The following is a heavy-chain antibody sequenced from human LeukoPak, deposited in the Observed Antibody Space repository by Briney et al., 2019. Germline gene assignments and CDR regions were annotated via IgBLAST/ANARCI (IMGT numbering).Heavy chain of an antibody. CDR2: FYNSGST. V-gene: IGHV4-4*09. J-gene: IGHJ4*02. D-gene: IGHD6-19*01. CDR3: ASGKQWLAFDF. Sequence: SETLSVTCTVSGGSVNSHHWSWTRQPPGKGMEWIGTFYNSGSTAYNPSLKSRVTISVDTSKNQFSLNLSSVTAADTAVYYCASGKQWLAFDFWGQGFLVTVSS. CDR1: GGSVNSHH.